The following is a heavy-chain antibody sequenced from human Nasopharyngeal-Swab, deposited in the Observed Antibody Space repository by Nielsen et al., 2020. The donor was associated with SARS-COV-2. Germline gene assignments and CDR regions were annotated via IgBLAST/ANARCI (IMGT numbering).Heavy chain of an antibody. CDR1: GFTFSNAW. CDR3: ARDLGDDAFDI. Sequence: GESLKISCAASGFTFSNAWMSWVRQAPGKGLEWVSSISSSSSYIYYADSVKGRFTISRDNAKNSLYLQMNSLRAEDTAVYYCARDLGDDAFDIWGQGTMVTVSS. J-gene: IGHJ3*02. CDR2: ISSSSSYI. D-gene: IGHD3-16*01. V-gene: IGHV3-21*01.